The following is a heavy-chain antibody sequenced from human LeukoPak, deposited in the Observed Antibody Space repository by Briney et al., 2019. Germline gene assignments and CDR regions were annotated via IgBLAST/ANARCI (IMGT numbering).Heavy chain of an antibody. V-gene: IGHV1-18*01. CDR3: ARGRYCRSTSCYPKPFDM. J-gene: IGHJ3*02. CDR2: ISAYNGNT. D-gene: IGHD2-2*01. Sequence: ASVKVSCKASGYIFTSYGIIWVRQAPGQGLEWMGWISAYNGNTNYARKLQGRVTMTTDTSTSTAYMELRSLRSDDTAVYYCARGRYCRSTSCYPKPFDMWGQGTMVTVSS. CDR1: GYIFTSYG.